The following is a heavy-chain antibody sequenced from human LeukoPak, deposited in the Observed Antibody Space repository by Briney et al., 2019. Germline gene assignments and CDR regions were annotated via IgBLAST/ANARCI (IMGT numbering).Heavy chain of an antibody. CDR3: ARVGGTMIVGGIDY. D-gene: IGHD3-22*01. V-gene: IGHV3-21*01. J-gene: IGHJ4*02. CDR2: ISSSRSYI. CDR1: GFTFSSYS. Sequence: KTGGSLRLSCAASGFTFSSYSMNWVRQAPGKGLEWVSSISSSRSYIYSADSVKGRFTISRDNAKNSLSLQMNSLRAEDTAVYYCARVGGTMIVGGIDYWGQGTLVTVSS.